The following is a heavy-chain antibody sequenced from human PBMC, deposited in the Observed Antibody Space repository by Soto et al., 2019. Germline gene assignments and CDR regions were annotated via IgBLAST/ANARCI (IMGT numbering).Heavy chain of an antibody. CDR3: ARAAEYSGYETTFDY. V-gene: IGHV1-46*01. Sequence: ASVKVSCKASGYTFTSYYMHWVRQAPGQGLEWMGITNPSGGSTSYAQKFQGRVTMTRDTSTSTVYMELSSLRSEDTAVYYCARAAEYSGYETTFDYWGQGTLVTVSS. J-gene: IGHJ4*02. CDR2: TNPSGGST. CDR1: GYTFTSYY. D-gene: IGHD5-12*01.